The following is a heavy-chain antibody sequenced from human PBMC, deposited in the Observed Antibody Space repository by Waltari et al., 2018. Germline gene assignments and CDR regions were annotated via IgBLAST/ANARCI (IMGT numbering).Heavy chain of an antibody. CDR1: GGSFSGYY. D-gene: IGHD3-16*01. CDR3: ARGLLGEQWRLMDV. CDR2: INHSGST. Sequence: QVQLQQWGAGLLKPSETLSLTCAVYGGSFSGYYWSWIRQPPGKGLEWIGEINHSGSTNYNPSLKSRVTISVDTSKNQFSLKLSSVTAADTAVYYCARGLLGEQWRLMDVWGKGTTVTVSS. J-gene: IGHJ6*04. V-gene: IGHV4-34*01.